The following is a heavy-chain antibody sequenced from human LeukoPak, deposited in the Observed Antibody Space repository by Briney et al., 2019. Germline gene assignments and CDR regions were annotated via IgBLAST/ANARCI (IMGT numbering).Heavy chain of an antibody. J-gene: IGHJ5*02. Sequence: GGSLRLSCAASGFTFSGSAIHWVRQSSGKGLEWVGQIDKKDKGYATATAYAASVKGRFTISRDDSINTAYLQMKSLKTEDTALYYCTRDSGTYNWFDPWGQGTLATVSS. CDR3: TRDSGTYNWFDP. CDR1: GFTFSGSA. D-gene: IGHD1-26*01. V-gene: IGHV3-73*01. CDR2: IDKKDKGYATAT.